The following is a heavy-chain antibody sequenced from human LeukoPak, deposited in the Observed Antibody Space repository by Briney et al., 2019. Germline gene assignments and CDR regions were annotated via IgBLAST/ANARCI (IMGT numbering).Heavy chain of an antibody. V-gene: IGHV4-34*01. D-gene: IGHD2/OR15-2a*01. CDR1: GGSLSGYS. CDR3: ARQYTFDI. Sequence: SETLSLTCAVYGGSLSGYSWSWIRQSPGKGLEWIAEVNQTGGITYNPSLKGRVTISRDMSKNQVSLRLTSVTAADTAVYYCARQYTFDIWGRGTMVSVSS. J-gene: IGHJ3*02. CDR2: VNQTGGI.